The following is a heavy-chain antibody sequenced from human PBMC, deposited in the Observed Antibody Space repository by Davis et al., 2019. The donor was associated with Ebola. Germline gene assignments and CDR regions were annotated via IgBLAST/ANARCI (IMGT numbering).Heavy chain of an antibody. CDR1: GFTFSSYT. D-gene: IGHD3-10*01. CDR3: ARDAITMVQGVIITSRYFDL. V-gene: IGHV3-48*04. CDR2: ISISGSTI. Sequence: GESLKISCAASGFTFSSYTMTWVRQAPGKGLEWVSYISISGSTIYYADSVKGRFTISRDNAKNSLYLQMNSLRAEDTAVYYCARDAITMVQGVIITSRYFDLWGRGTLVTVSS. J-gene: IGHJ2*01.